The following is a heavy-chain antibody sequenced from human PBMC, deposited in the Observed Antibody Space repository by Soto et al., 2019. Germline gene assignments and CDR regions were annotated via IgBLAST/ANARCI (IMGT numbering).Heavy chain of an antibody. CDR1: GGSISSSSYY. V-gene: IGHV4-39*01. CDR2: IYYSGST. D-gene: IGHD3-16*01. CDR3: ARHGLTAYMVYYFDF. J-gene: IGHJ4*02. Sequence: SETLSLTCTVSGGSISSSSYYWGWIRQPPGKGLEWIGSIYYSGSTYYNPSLKSRITISVDTSKNQFSLTLTSVTAADTAVYYCARHGLTAYMVYYFDFWGQGTLVTVSS.